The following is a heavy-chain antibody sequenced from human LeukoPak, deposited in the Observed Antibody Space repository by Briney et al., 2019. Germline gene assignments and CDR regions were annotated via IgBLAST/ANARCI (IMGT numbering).Heavy chain of an antibody. D-gene: IGHD6-6*01. V-gene: IGHV1-46*01. J-gene: IGHJ5*02. Sequence: ASVKVSCKASGYTFTSYYMHWVRQAPRQGLEWMGIINPSGGSTSYAQKFQGRVTMTRDMSTSTVYMELSSLRSEDTAVYYCARDRERYSSSSGVPTWFDPWGQGTLVTVSS. CDR1: GYTFTSYY. CDR3: ARDRERYSSSSGVPTWFDP. CDR2: INPSGGST.